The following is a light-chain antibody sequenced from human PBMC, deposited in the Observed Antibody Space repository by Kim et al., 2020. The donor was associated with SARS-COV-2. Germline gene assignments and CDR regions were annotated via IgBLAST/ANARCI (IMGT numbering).Light chain of an antibody. CDR1: TLRPYY. V-gene: IGLV3-19*01. CDR2: PRD. CDR3: SSRDSSGNWV. J-gene: IGLJ3*02. Sequence: VAFAPTVMITGHAATLRPYYASWYQQKPGPAPVLVIYPRDHRPSVIPDLFSGSSSGNTASLTITGAQAEDDADYYCSSRDSSGNWVFGGGTKLTVL.